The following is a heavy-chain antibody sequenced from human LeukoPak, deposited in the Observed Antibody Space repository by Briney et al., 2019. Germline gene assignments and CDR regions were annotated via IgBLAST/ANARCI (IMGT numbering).Heavy chain of an antibody. CDR1: GFTFSGSA. J-gene: IGHJ4*02. V-gene: IGHV3-73*01. CDR2: IRSKANSYAT. D-gene: IGHD2-2*01. CDR3: TPIVVVPAAKGDY. Sequence: GGSLRLSCAASGFTFSGSAMHWVRQASGKGLEWVGRIRSKANSYATAYAASVKGRFTISRDDSKNTAYLQMNSLKTEDTAVYYCTPIVVVPAAKGDYWGQGTLVTVSS.